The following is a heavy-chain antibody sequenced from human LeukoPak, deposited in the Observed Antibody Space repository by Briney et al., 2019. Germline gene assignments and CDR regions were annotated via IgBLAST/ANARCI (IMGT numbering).Heavy chain of an antibody. CDR2: ISAYNGNT. Sequence: ASVKVSCKASGYTFTSYGISWVRQAPGQGLEWMGWISAYNGNTNYAQKLQGRVTMTTDTSTSTAYMELRSLRSDDTAVYYCARGATIFGVVGWEGMDVWGQGTTVTVSS. J-gene: IGHJ6*02. CDR1: GYTFTSYG. D-gene: IGHD3-3*01. CDR3: ARGATIFGVVGWEGMDV. V-gene: IGHV1-18*01.